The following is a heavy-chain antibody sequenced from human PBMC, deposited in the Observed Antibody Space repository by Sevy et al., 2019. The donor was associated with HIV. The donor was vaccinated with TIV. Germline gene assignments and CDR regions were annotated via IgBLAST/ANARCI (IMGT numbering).Heavy chain of an antibody. V-gene: IGHV3-23*01. CDR3: AKGGYCSSTSCRYYYYGMDV. CDR1: GFTFSSYA. CDR2: ISGSGGST. D-gene: IGHD2-2*01. Sequence: GESLKISCAASGFTFSSYAMSWVRQAPGKGLEWVSAISGSGGSTYYADSVKGRSTISRDNSKNTLYLQMNSLRAEDTAVYYCAKGGYCSSTSCRYYYYGMDVWGQGTTVTVSS. J-gene: IGHJ6*02.